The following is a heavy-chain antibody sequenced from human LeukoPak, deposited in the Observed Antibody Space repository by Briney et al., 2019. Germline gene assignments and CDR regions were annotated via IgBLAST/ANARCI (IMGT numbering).Heavy chain of an antibody. CDR1: GFTFSSYP. J-gene: IGHJ4*02. D-gene: IGHD3-10*01. CDR3: ASDFLRGVPDYCDQ. V-gene: IGHV3-30*04. CDR2: IGNDGVNK. Sequence: GESLRLSCAASGFTFSSYPFHWVRQAPGKGLEWVAVIGNDGVNKIYTDSVRGRFTISRDDSKSTLYLQMDSLRPEDTALYYCASDFLRGVPDYCDQWGQGTLVTVS.